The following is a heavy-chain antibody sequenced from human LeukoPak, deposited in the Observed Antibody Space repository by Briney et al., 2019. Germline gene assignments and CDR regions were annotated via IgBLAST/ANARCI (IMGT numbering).Heavy chain of an antibody. CDR3: ARVSRRYSSGRWFDP. J-gene: IGHJ5*02. V-gene: IGHV4-34*01. Sequence: SETLSLTCAVCGGSFSGYYWSWIRQPPGKGLEWIGEINHSGSTNYNPSLKSRVTISVDTSKNQFSLKLSSVTAADTAVYYCARVSRRYSSGRWFDPWGQGTLVTVSS. D-gene: IGHD6-19*01. CDR1: GGSFSGYY. CDR2: INHSGST.